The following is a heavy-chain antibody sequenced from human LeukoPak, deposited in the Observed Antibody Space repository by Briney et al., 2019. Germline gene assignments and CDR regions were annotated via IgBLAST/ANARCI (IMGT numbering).Heavy chain of an antibody. CDR2: IYYSGST. V-gene: IGHV4-59*01. D-gene: IGHD4-17*01. CDR3: TRDTGTTGEVKFDP. Sequence: NSSETLSLTCTVSGGSISSYYWSWIRQPPGKGLEWIGYIYYSGSTNYKPSLKSRVTISVDTSKNQFSLKLSSVTAADTAVYYCTRDTGTTGEVKFDPWGQGTLVTVSS. CDR1: GGSISSYY. J-gene: IGHJ5*02.